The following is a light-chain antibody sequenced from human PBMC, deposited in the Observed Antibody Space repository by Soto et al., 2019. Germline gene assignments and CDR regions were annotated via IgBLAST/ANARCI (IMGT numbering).Light chain of an antibody. J-gene: IGKJ2*01. CDR3: LQHNSYPFT. CDR1: QGISNP. CDR2: GAS. V-gene: IGKV1-17*03. Sequence: DIQMTQSPSAMPASVGDRITITCRAIQGISNPLAWYQQKPGKVPKRLIYGASGWQRGVPSRFSGSGSGTEFTLTISSLQPEDFATYYCLQHNSYPFTFGQGTKLEIK.